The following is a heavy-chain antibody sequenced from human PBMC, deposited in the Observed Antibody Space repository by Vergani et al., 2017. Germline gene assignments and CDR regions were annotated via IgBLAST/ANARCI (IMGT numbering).Heavy chain of an antibody. D-gene: IGHD3-10*01. CDR3: AKLHGFVELLSGDY. V-gene: IGHV3-23*01. Sequence: EVQLLESGGGLVQPGGSLRLSCAASGFTFSSYAMSWVRQAPGKGLEWVSAISGSGGSTYYADSVKGRFTISRDNSKNTLYLQMNSLGAEDTAVYYCAKLHGFVELLSGDYWGQGTLVTVSS. J-gene: IGHJ4*02. CDR2: ISGSGGST. CDR1: GFTFSSYA.